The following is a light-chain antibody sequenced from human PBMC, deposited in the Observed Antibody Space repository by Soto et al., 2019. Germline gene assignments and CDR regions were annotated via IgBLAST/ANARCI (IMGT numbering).Light chain of an antibody. CDR3: QQSYSTPRT. J-gene: IGKJ1*01. CDR2: AAS. CDR1: QSISKY. Sequence: DIQMTQSPSPLSASVGDRVTITCRASQSISKYLNWYQQKPGKDPKLLMYAASSLQSGVPFRFSGSGSGTDFTLTISSLQPEDFATYYCQQSYSTPRTFGQGTKVEIK. V-gene: IGKV1-39*01.